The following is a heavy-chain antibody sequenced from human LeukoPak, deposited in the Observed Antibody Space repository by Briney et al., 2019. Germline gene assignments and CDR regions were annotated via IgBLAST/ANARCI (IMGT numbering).Heavy chain of an antibody. J-gene: IGHJ3*02. D-gene: IGHD6-13*01. V-gene: IGHV3-23*01. CDR3: AKDRGGGSSWYVACAFDI. CDR2: IGAPGGTT. CDR1: GFTFSSYA. Sequence: GGSLRLSCAASGFTFSSYAVTWVRQAPGKGLEWVSSIGAPGGTTCYAESVKGRFTISRDNSMNTLSLQMNSLRAEDTAVYYCAKDRGGGSSWYVACAFDIWGQGTMVTVSS.